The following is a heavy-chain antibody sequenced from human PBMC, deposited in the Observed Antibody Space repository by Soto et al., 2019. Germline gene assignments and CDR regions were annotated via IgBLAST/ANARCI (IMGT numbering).Heavy chain of an antibody. CDR1: GGSLSNYG. J-gene: IGHJ6*02. V-gene: IGHV1-69*12. CDR3: ARGDATKIVVTPYYGMDV. CDR2: IIPVFGTP. Sequence: QVQLVQSGAEVKKPGSSVKVSCKASGGSLSNYGISCVRQAPGQGLEWMGAIIPVFGTPNYAQKFQDRVTTNADESTTIVYMDVRGLTSEDTAMSYCARGDATKIVVTPYYGMDVWGQGTTVTVSS. D-gene: IGHD3-22*01.